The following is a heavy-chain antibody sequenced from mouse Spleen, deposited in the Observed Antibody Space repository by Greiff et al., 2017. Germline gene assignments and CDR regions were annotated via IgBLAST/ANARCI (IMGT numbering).Heavy chain of an antibody. J-gene: IGHJ4*01. D-gene: IGHD1-1*01. V-gene: IGHV2-6-1*01. CDR1: GFSLTSYG. CDR3: AREYGSSPGAMDY. Sequence: VQLQESGPGLVAPSQSLSITCTISGFSLTSYGVHWVRQPPGKGLEWLVVIWSDGSTTYNSALKSRLSISKDNSKSQVFLKMNSLQTDDTAMYYCAREYGSSPGAMDYWGQGTSVTVSS. CDR2: IWSDGST.